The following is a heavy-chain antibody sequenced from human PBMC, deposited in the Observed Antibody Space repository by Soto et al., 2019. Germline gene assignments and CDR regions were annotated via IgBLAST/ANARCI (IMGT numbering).Heavy chain of an antibody. J-gene: IGHJ6*03. CDR2: ISGSGGNT. CDR1: GFIFSAYC. V-gene: IGHV3-23*01. Sequence: GGSLRLSCEASGFIFSAYCMSWVRQAPGKGLEWVSAISGSGGNTYYADSVKGRFTISRDNSKNTLYLQMNSLRADDTAVYYCAKVGPYYYMDVWGKGTTVTVSS. CDR3: AKVGPYYYMDV.